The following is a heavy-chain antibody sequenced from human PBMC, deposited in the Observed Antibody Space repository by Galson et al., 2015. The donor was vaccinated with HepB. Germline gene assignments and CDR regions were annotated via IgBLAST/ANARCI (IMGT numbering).Heavy chain of an antibody. CDR1: GFTFPGYW. J-gene: IGHJ3*02. CDR2: IYPSDSET. CDR3: ARDEPVYGGHSPAASDI. D-gene: IGHD2-21*01. V-gene: IGHV5-51*01. Sequence: QSGAEVTKPGESLKITCKASGFTFPGYWIGWVRQMPGKGLDWMGIIYPSDSETTYSPSFQGQVTISADRSTNTAYLQRSSLKASDTAMYYCARDEPVYGGHSPAASDIWGQGTMVTVSS.